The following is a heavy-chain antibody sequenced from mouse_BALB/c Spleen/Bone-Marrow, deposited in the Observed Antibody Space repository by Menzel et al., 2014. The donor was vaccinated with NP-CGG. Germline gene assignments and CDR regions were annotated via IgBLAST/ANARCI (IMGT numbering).Heavy chain of an antibody. Sequence: EVKLMESGGDLVKPGGSLKLSCAASGFTFSSYGFFWVRQTPDKRLEWVATISNGGTFTYYPDSVKGRFTISRDNAKNTLYLQMSSLKSEDTAMYYCSRRQSGNYAMDYWGQGTPVTVSS. V-gene: IGHV5-6*02. CDR1: GFTFSSYG. J-gene: IGHJ4*01. CDR3: SRRQSGNYAMDY. CDR2: ISNGGTFT.